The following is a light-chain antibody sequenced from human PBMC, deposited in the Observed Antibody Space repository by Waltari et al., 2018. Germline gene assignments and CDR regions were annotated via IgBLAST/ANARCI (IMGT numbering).Light chain of an antibody. V-gene: IGLV1-51*02. CDR1: SPNIGNNY. J-gene: IGLJ7*01. CDR3: GTWDSSLSGAV. CDR2: ENT. Sequence: QSVLTQPPSVSAAPGQRVTIPCSGSSPNIGNNYVSWYRQFPGTAPKLLIYENTERPSGIPGRFSGSKSGTSATLDITGLQAGDEADYYCGTWDSSLSGAVFGGGTHLTVL.